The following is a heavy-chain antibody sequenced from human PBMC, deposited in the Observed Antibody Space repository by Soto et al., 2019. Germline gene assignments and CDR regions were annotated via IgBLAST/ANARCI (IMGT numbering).Heavy chain of an antibody. V-gene: IGHV3-66*01. D-gene: IGHD5-12*01. CDR3: ARETWRGYSGYVSRIRHFDY. CDR1: GFTVSSNY. Sequence: GGSLRLSCAASGFTVSSNYMSWVRQAPGKGLEWVSVIYSGGSTYYADSVKGRFTISRDNSKNTLYLQMNSLRAEDTAVYYCARETWRGYSGYVSRIRHFDYWGQGTLVTVSS. CDR2: IYSGGST. J-gene: IGHJ4*02.